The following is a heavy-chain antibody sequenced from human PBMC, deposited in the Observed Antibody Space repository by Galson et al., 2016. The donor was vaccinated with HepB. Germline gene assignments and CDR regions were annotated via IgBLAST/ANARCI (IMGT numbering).Heavy chain of an antibody. CDR3: TTSGGTSGGSTWPPY. CDR1: SSTFSNAW. J-gene: IGHJ4*01. Sequence: SLRLSCAAASSTFSNAWMNWVRQAPGKGLEWVGRIKSKSAGGTIDYAAPVTGRFTIPRDDSQNTLFLQMNSLQTEDTAVYYCTTSGGTSGGSTWPPYWGHGTLVTVSS. D-gene: IGHD6-13*01. CDR2: IKSKSAGGTI. V-gene: IGHV3-15*07.